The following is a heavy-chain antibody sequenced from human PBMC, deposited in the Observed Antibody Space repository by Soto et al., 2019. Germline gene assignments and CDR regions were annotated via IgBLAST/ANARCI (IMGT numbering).Heavy chain of an antibody. V-gene: IGHV3-48*01. D-gene: IGHD6-19*01. CDR3: ARATQWLNWFEP. CDR2: ISSSSSTI. CDR1: GFTFSSYS. J-gene: IGHJ5*02. Sequence: GGSLRLSCAASGFTFSSYSMNWVRQAQGKGLEWVSYISSSSSTIYYADSVKGRFTISRDNAKNSLYLQMNSLRAEDTAVYSCARATQWLNWFEPWGQGTLVTVSS.